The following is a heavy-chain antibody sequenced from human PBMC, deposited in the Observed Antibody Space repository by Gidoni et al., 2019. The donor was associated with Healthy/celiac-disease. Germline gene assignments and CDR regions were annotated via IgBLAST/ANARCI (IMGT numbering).Heavy chain of an antibody. D-gene: IGHD1-1*01. CDR2: IDWDDAK. V-gene: IGHV2-70*01. CDR1: GFSLSTSGMC. Sequence: QVTLRESGPALVKPTQTLTLTCTFSGFSLSTSGMCVSWIRQPPGKALEWLAIIDWDDAKYYSTSLKTRLTISKDTSKNQVVLTMSNMAPVDTPTYYCARIRREGTGAFDIWGQGTMVTVSS. CDR3: ARIRREGTGAFDI. J-gene: IGHJ3*02.